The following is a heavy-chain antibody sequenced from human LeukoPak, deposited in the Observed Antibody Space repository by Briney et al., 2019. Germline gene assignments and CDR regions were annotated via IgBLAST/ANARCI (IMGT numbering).Heavy chain of an antibody. CDR1: GFTFSSYA. D-gene: IGHD4-17*01. V-gene: IGHV3-23*01. J-gene: IGHJ6*03. CDR3: ATLRQGYYYYMDV. Sequence: GGSLRLSCAASGFTFSSYAMSWVRQAPGKGLEWVSAISGSGGSTYYADSVKGRFTISRDNSKNTLYLQMNSLRAEDTAVYYCATLRQGYYYYMDVWGKGTTVTISS. CDR2: ISGSGGST.